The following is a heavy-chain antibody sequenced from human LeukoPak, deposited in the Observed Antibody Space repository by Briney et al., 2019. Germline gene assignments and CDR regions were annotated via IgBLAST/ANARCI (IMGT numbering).Heavy chain of an antibody. V-gene: IGHV3-69-1*01. J-gene: IGHJ6*03. CDR1: GFIFSNYN. CDR3: PRDHDYAEYMDV. Sequence: PGGSLRLSCAASGFIFSNYNMNWVRQAPGKGLEWVSSISSRRFTYYADSVMGRFTVSRDNAKNSLFLQMNSLSAEDTAVYYCPRDHDYAEYMDVWGKGATVTVSS. CDR2: ISSRRFT. D-gene: IGHD4-17*01.